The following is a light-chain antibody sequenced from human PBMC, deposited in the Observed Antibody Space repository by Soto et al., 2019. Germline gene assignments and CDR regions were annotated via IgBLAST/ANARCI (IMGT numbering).Light chain of an antibody. CDR3: QQRSNWPPIT. CDR2: GAS. Sequence: EMVMTQSPATLSVSPGERATLSCSASQSVSSNLAWYQQKPGQAPRLLIYGASTRATGIPARFSGSGSGTDFTLTISSLEPEDFAVYYCQQRSNWPPITFGQGTRLEIK. CDR1: QSVSSN. J-gene: IGKJ5*01. V-gene: IGKV3-11*01.